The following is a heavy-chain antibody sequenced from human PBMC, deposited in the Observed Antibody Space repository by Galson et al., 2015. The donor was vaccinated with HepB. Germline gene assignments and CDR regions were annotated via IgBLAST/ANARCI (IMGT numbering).Heavy chain of an antibody. J-gene: IGHJ3*01. V-gene: IGHV1-18*01. CDR1: GYTSRTYG. CDR2: INIHTGAT. Sequence: SVKVSCKASGYTSRTYGISWVRQAPGQGPEWMGWINIHTGATNYAQKFRGRVTVTTDTSTTTAHLEVRSLRPDDTALYYCAGDNYNRGVFDFWGQGTQVTVSS. D-gene: IGHD1-1*01. CDR3: AGDNYNRGVFDF.